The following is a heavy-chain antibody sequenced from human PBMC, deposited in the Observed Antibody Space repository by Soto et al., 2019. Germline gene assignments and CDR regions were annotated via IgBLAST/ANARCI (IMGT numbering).Heavy chain of an antibody. CDR1: GGSISSHDYY. J-gene: IGHJ4*02. Sequence: QVQLQESGPGLVNPSQTLSLTCTASGGSISSHDYYWSWMRQHPARGLEWIGYIHNSGIPYYSPSLRSRVTISVDTSQNQVSLELRSVTAADTAVYYCAGKPNALYSFDFWGQGTLVTVSS. CDR3: AGKPNALYSFDF. CDR2: IHNSGIP. D-gene: IGHD2-21*01. V-gene: IGHV4-31*03.